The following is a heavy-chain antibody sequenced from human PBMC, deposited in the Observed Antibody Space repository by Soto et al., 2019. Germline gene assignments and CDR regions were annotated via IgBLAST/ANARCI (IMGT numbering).Heavy chain of an antibody. CDR3: ARAWGYDSTGYYRVGVNWFDP. D-gene: IGHD3-22*01. CDR2: IKLDGSEK. CDR1: GFTFRSYW. Sequence: PGGSLRLSCVASGFTFRSYWMSWVRQAPGKGLEWVASIKLDGSEKYYVDSVKGRFTIARDNANNSLHLQMNSLRAEDTAVYYCARAWGYDSTGYYRVGVNWFDPWGQGALVTVSS. J-gene: IGHJ5*02. V-gene: IGHV3-7*03.